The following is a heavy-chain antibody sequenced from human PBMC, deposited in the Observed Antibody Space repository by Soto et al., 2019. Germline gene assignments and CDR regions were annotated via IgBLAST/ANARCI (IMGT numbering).Heavy chain of an antibody. V-gene: IGHV5-51*01. Sequence: GESQKISKKGLGYSFTNYWISWVRQMPGRGLESMGIIYPDDSDTRYSPSFQGQVTISVDRSITTAYLQWSSLKASDTAMYYCARSRGTITYVDSWGQGTLVTVSS. CDR2: IYPDDSDT. J-gene: IGHJ5*01. CDR3: ARSRGTITYVDS. CDR1: GYSFTNYW. D-gene: IGHD3-10*01.